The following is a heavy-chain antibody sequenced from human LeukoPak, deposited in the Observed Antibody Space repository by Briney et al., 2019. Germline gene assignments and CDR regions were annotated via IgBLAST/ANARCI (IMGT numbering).Heavy chain of an antibody. Sequence: GASVKVSCKASGYTFTGYYMHWVRQAPGQGLEWRGWINPNSGGTNYAQKFQGRVTMTRDTSISTAYMELSRLRSDDTAVYYWARPGPDTAMASVSWFDPWGQGTLVTVSS. CDR3: ARPGPDTAMASVSWFDP. J-gene: IGHJ5*02. D-gene: IGHD5-18*01. CDR2: INPNSGGT. V-gene: IGHV1-2*02. CDR1: GYTFTGYY.